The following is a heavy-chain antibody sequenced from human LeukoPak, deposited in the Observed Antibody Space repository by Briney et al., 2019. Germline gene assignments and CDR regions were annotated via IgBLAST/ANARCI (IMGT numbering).Heavy chain of an antibody. V-gene: IGHV4-39*07. D-gene: IGHD1-26*01. J-gene: IGHJ4*02. CDR2: IYYSGST. CDR1: GGSISSSSYY. Sequence: SETLSLTCTVSGGSISSSSYYWGWIRQPPGKGLEWIGSIYYSGSTNYNPSLKSRVTISVDTSKNQFSLKLSSVTAADTAVYYCARTIVGARYPDYWGQGTLVTVSS. CDR3: ARTIVGARYPDY.